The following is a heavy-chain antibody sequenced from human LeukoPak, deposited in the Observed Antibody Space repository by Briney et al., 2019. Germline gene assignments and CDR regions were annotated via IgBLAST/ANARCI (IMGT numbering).Heavy chain of an antibody. J-gene: IGHJ4*02. CDR2: ISSSSSYK. V-gene: IGHV3-21*01. Sequence: PGGSLRLSCAASGFTFSSYSMDWVRQAPGKGLAWVSSISSSSSYKYYADSVKGRFTISRDNAKNSLYLQMNSLRAEDTAVYYCARVRLRKDIVATDYFDYWGQGTLVTVSS. CDR1: GFTFSSYS. D-gene: IGHD5-12*01. CDR3: ARVRLRKDIVATDYFDY.